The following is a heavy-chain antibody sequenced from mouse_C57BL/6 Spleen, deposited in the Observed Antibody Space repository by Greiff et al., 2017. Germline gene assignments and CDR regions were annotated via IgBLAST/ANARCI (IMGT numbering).Heavy chain of an antibody. V-gene: IGHV1-42*01. CDR2: INPSTGGT. CDR1: GYSFTGYY. Sequence: EVQLQQSGPELVKPGASVKISCKASGYSFTGYYMNWVKQSPEKSLEWIGEINPSTGGTTYNQKFKAKATLTVDKSSSTAYMQLKSLTSEDSAVYYCARYYDGYSGDYWGQGTSVTVSS. CDR3: ARYYDGYSGDY. J-gene: IGHJ4*01. D-gene: IGHD2-3*01.